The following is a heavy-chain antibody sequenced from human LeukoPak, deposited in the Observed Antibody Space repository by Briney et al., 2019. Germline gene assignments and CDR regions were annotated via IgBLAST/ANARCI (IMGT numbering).Heavy chain of an antibody. CDR1: GFTFSSYA. CDR3: AKLYKWELLSYYFDY. J-gene: IGHJ4*02. V-gene: IGHV3-23*01. D-gene: IGHD1-26*01. Sequence: PGGSLRLSCAASGFTFSSYAMSWVRQAPGKGLEWVSAISGSGGSTYYADSVKGRFTISRDNSKNTLYLQMNSLRAEDTAVYYCAKLYKWELLSYYFDYWGQGTLVTVSS. CDR2: ISGSGGST.